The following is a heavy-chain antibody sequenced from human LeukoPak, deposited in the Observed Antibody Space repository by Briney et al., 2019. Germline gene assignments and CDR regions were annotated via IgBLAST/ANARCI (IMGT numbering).Heavy chain of an antibody. CDR2: IRDGGSNR. Sequence: GGSLRLSCAASGFTFSSYGMHWVRQAPGKGLEWVAFIRDGGSNRYHADSVKDRLTISRDNSKNTLYLQMNSLREEDTAVYYCAKVYGGNSGAFDHWGQGTMVIVSS. CDR3: AKVYGGNSGAFDH. J-gene: IGHJ3*01. D-gene: IGHD4-23*01. V-gene: IGHV3-30*02. CDR1: GFTFSSYG.